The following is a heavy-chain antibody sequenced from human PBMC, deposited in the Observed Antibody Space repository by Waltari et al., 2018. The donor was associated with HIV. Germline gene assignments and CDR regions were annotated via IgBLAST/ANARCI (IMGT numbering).Heavy chain of an antibody. J-gene: IGHJ4*02. CDR1: DVSLSTSP. CDR3: TKGVTYDVLTGFSPFDS. D-gene: IGHD3-9*01. CDR2: ISGTGDFT. V-gene: IGHV3-23*01. Sequence: DVRLLESGGGLVRPGGSLRLACTASDVSLSTSPFSWVRQAPGKGLEWVSSISGTGDFTYYADAVKGRLTVSRDNSKNTVSLQMISLRGEDTAVYYCTKGVTYDVLTGFSPFDSWGQGTLVTVSA.